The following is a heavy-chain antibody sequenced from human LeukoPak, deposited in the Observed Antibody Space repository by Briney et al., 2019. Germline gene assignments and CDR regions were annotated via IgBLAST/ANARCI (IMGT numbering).Heavy chain of an antibody. V-gene: IGHV4-34*01. CDR1: GGSFSGYY. D-gene: IGHD3-3*01. Sequence: SETLSLTCAVYGGSFSGYYWSWIRQPPGKGLEWIGEINHSGSTNYNPSLKSRVTIPIDTSKNQFSLKLSSVTAADTAVYYCARGGGYDFWSGSNYYYYYMEVWDKGTTVTVSS. J-gene: IGHJ6*03. CDR2: INHSGST. CDR3: ARGGGYDFWSGSNYYYYYMEV.